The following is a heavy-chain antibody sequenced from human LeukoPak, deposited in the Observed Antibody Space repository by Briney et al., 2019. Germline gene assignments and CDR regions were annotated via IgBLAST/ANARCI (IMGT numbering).Heavy chain of an antibody. Sequence: PGGSLRLSCVVSGFTFRTYWIHWVRQVPGKGLVWVSRINEDGSITNYADSVTGRFRISRDNAENILYLHMNSLRAEDTAVYYCGRDLGGRSGLWGQGTLVTVSS. J-gene: IGHJ4*02. CDR3: GRDLGGRSGL. V-gene: IGHV3-74*01. D-gene: IGHD1-26*01. CDR1: GFTFRTYW. CDR2: INEDGSIT.